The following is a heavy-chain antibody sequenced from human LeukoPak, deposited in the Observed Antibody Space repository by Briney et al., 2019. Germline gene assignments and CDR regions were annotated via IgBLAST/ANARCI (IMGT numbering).Heavy chain of an antibody. CDR3: ARVPTPSLNWFDP. CDR2: MNPNSGNT. Sequence: ASVKVSCKASGYTFTSYDINWVRQATGQGGEWMGWMNPNSGNTGYAQKFQGRVTMTRNTSISTAYMELTSLRSEDTAVYYCARVPTPSLNWFDPWGQGTLVTVSS. J-gene: IGHJ5*02. V-gene: IGHV1-8*01. CDR1: GYTFTSYD.